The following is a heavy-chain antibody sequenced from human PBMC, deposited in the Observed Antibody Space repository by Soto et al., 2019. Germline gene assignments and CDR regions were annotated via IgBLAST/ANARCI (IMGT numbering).Heavy chain of an antibody. D-gene: IGHD3-9*01. Sequence: GGSLRLSCAASGFTFTNAWMNWVRQAPGKGLEWVGRIKSKTDGGATDYPAPVKGRFTISRDDSENTLYLQMNSLKTEDTAVYYCTTDTYYDILAGYVTSTYYFDYWGQGTLVTV. CDR1: GFTFTNAW. CDR2: IKSKTDGGAT. J-gene: IGHJ4*02. CDR3: TTDTYYDILAGYVTSTYYFDY. V-gene: IGHV3-15*07.